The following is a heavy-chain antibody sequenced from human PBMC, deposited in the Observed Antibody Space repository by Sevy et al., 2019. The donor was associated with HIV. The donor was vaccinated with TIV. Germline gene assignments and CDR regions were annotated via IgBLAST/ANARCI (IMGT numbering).Heavy chain of an antibody. CDR3: AKGYRASGWPNFDY. D-gene: IGHD6-19*01. J-gene: IGHJ4*02. CDR1: GFTFGSYA. CDR2: ISGGGGIT. Sequence: GGSLRLSCAASGFTFGSYAMSWVRQAPGKGLEWVSTISGGGGITYYADSVKGRFTISRDISKDTLYVQMNNLRAEDTAVYYCAKGYRASGWPNFDYWGQGTLVIVSS. V-gene: IGHV3-23*01.